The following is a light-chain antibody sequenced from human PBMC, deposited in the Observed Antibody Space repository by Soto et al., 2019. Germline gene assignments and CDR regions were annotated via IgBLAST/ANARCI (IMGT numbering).Light chain of an antibody. J-gene: IGLJ2*01. CDR3: GTWDSSLSAGV. V-gene: IGLV1-51*01. CDR2: DNN. CDR1: SSHIGNNY. Sequence: QSVLTQPPSVSAAPGQKVTISCSGSSSHIGNNYVSWYQQLPGTAPKLLIYDNNKRPSGIPDRFSGSKSGTSATLGITGLQTGVEADYYCGTWDSSLSAGVFGGGTKLTVL.